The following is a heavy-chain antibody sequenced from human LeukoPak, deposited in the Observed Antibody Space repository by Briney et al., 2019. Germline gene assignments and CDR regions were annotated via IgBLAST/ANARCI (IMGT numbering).Heavy chain of an antibody. Sequence: MASETLSLTCTVSGGSISSGSYYWSWIRQPAGEGLEWIGRIYTSGSTDYNPSLMSRVTISVDTSRNQFSLKLSSVTAADTAVYYCARERIWGSYPDYWGQGTLVTVSS. CDR1: GGSISSGSYY. CDR3: ARERIWGSYPDY. J-gene: IGHJ4*02. D-gene: IGHD3-16*02. CDR2: IYTSGST. V-gene: IGHV4-61*02.